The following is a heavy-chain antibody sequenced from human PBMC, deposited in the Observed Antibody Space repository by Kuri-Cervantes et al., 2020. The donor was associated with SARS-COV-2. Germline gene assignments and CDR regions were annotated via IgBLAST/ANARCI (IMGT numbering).Heavy chain of an antibody. CDR2: IWYDGSNK. CDR1: GFTFSSYG. J-gene: IGHJ3*02. Sequence: GESLKISCAASGFTFSSYGMHWVRQAPGKGLEWVAVIWYDGSNKYYADSVKGRFTISRDNSKNTLYLQMNSLRAEDTAVYYCARSSLLWTASDAFDTWGQGTMVTVSS. D-gene: IGHD3-10*01. CDR3: ARSSLLWTASDAFDT. V-gene: IGHV3-33*01.